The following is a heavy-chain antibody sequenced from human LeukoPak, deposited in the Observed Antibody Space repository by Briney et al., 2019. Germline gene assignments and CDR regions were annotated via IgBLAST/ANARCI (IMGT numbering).Heavy chain of an antibody. D-gene: IGHD4/OR15-4a*01. CDR3: AREYGGDAFDI. CDR1: GGSISSYY. J-gene: IGHJ3*02. V-gene: IGHV4-59*01. Sequence: PETLSLTCTVSGGSISSYYWSWIRQPPGEGLEWIGYIYYSGSTNYNPSLKSRVTISVDTSKNQFSLKLSSVTAADTAVYYRAREYGGDAFDIWGQGTMVTVSS. CDR2: IYYSGST.